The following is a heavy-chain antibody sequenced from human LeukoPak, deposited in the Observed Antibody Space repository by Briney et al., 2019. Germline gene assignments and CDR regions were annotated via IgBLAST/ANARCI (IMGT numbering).Heavy chain of an antibody. V-gene: IGHV4-59*01. CDR1: GGSISSYY. Sequence: PSETLSLTCTVSGGSISSYYWSWIRQPPGKGLEWIGYIYYSGRTNYNPSLKSRDTISVDTSKNQFSLKLRSVTAADTAVYYCARAIAGXXXXXXXWFDXXGXXXLVTX. CDR3: ARAIAGXXXXXXXWFDX. J-gene: IGHJ5*02. CDR2: IYYSGRT. D-gene: IGHD3-10*01.